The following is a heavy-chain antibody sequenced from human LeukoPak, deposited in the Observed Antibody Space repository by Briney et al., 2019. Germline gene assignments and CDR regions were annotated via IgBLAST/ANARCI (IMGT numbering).Heavy chain of an antibody. Sequence: GGSLRLSCTTSGFTFRSSSFNWVRQVPGKGLEWVASISSSGSYKYYADSVEGRFTISRDNAKDSLFLQMDSLRVEDTAVYFCARELGNGDTYANVPLGHWGQGTLVTVSS. CDR2: ISSSGSYK. V-gene: IGHV3-21*01. CDR1: GFTFRSSS. D-gene: IGHD5-18*01. CDR3: ARELGNGDTYANVPLGH. J-gene: IGHJ4*02.